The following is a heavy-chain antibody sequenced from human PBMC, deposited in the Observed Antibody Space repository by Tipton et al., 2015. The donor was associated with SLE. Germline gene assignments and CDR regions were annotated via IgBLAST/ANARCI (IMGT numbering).Heavy chain of an antibody. CDR3: VKEEYSGYEDPFGF. D-gene: IGHD5-12*01. CDR2: IYSSGTT. V-gene: IGHV3-23*03. CDR1: GFTFSSYA. Sequence: SLRLSCAASGFTFSSYAMNWVRQAPGKGLEWVSVIYSSGTTYSADSVKGRFTISRDNSKNTLYLQMNSLRGEDTAVYYCVKEEYSGYEDPFGFWGQGTLVTVSS. J-gene: IGHJ4*02.